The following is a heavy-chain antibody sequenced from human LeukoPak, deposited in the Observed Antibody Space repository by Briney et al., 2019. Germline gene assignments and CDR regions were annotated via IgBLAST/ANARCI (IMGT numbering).Heavy chain of an antibody. J-gene: IGHJ4*02. Sequence: ETLSLTCTVSGGSISSSSYYWGWIRQPPGKGLEWVSAISGSGGTTYYADSVKGRFTISRDNSKSTLYLQINSLRAEDTAVYYCAKDHLPGIVVADRDYWGQGTLVTVSS. CDR3: AKDHLPGIVVADRDY. CDR2: ISGSGGTT. V-gene: IGHV3-23*01. CDR1: GGSISSSSYY. D-gene: IGHD6-19*01.